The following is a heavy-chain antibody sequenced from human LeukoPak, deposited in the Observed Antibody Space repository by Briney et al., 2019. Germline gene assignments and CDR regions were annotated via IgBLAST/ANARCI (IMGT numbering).Heavy chain of an antibody. CDR1: GGSISSYY. J-gene: IGHJ4*02. CDR3: ARDSGYYSYYFDY. D-gene: IGHD3-22*01. V-gene: IGHV4-59*01. Sequence: SETLSLTCTVSGGSISSYYWSWIRQPPGKGLEWIGYIYYSGSTNYNPSLKSRVTISVDTSKNQFSLKLSSVTAADTAVYYCARDSGYYSYYFDYWGQGTLVTVSS. CDR2: IYYSGST.